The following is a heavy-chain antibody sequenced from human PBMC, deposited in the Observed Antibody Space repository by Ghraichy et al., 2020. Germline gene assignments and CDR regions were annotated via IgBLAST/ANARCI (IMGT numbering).Heavy chain of an antibody. CDR1: GGSISTYY. CDR2: IYYSGST. V-gene: IGHV4-59*08. D-gene: IGHD1-26*01. Sequence: SQTLSLTCTVSGGSISTYYWTWIRQPPGKGLEWIGYIYYSGSTNYNPSLKSRVTISVDTSKNQFSLTLSSVTASDTAVYYCARHQTTDSGTGGWFDPWGQETLVTVSS. J-gene: IGHJ5*02. CDR3: ARHQTTDSGTGGWFDP.